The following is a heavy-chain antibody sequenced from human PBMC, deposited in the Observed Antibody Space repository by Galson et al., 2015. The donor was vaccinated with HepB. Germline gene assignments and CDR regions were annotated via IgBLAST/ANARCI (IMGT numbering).Heavy chain of an antibody. Sequence: SLRLSCAASGFTFSNAWMSWVRQAPGKGLEWVGRIKSKTDGGTTDYAAPVKGRFTISRDDSKNTLYLQMNSLKTEDTAVYYCTTDLLSFYYYMDVWGKGTTVTVSS. V-gene: IGHV3-15*01. CDR1: GFTFSNAW. CDR2: IKSKTDGGTT. D-gene: IGHD2/OR15-2a*01. J-gene: IGHJ6*03. CDR3: TTDLLSFYYYMDV.